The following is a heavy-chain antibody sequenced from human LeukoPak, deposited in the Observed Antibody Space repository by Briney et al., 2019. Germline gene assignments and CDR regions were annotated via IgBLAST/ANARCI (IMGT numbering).Heavy chain of an antibody. CDR1: GGSIIISGYY. D-gene: IGHD1-1*01. CDR3: ARDSMRIQTGTTP. V-gene: IGHV4-39*07. CDR2: VFYNGDT. J-gene: IGHJ5*02. Sequence: SETLSLTCAVSGGSIIISGYYWAWIRQPPGKGLEWIGSVFYNGDTYYNPSLTSRVTISVDTSKNQFSLTLNSVTAADTAVYYCARDSMRIQTGTTPWGQGTLVTVSS.